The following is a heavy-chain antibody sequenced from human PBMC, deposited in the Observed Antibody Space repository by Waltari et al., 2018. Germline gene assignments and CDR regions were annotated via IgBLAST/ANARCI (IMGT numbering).Heavy chain of an antibody. J-gene: IGHJ4*02. Sequence: EEQLVESGGGLVQPGGSLRLSCSASGFTLSTSNMNWVRQVPGKGLEWVSYITNRGGPIYYADSVKGRFTVSRDNDKNSLNLQMNNLRVEDTAVYYCTRDGGAESHWGQGTLVTVTS. CDR2: ITNRGGPI. V-gene: IGHV3-48*01. CDR1: GFTLSTSN. D-gene: IGHD3-16*01. CDR3: TRDGGAESH.